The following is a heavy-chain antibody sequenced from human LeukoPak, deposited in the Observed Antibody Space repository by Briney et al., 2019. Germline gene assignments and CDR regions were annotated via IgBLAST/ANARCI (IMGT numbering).Heavy chain of an antibody. CDR3: AKEGRVDFWSGMAHDYFDY. CDR1: GFTFSSYA. Sequence: GGSLRLSCAASGFTFSSYAMSWVRQAPGKGLEWVSAISGSGGSTYYADSVKGRFTISRDNSKNTLYLQMNSLRAEDAAVYYCAKEGRVDFWSGMAHDYFDYWGQGTLVTVSS. V-gene: IGHV3-23*01. J-gene: IGHJ4*02. CDR2: ISGSGGST. D-gene: IGHD3-3*01.